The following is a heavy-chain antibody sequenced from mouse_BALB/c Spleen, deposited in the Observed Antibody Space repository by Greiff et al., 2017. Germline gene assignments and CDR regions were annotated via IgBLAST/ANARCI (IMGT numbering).Heavy chain of an antibody. CDR3: ASYGNPAY. D-gene: IGHD2-1*01. CDR2: IWAGGST. V-gene: IGHV2-9*02. CDR1: GFSLTSYG. J-gene: IGHJ3*01. Sequence: VQGVESGPGLVAPSQSLSITCTVSGFSLTSYGVHWVRQPPGKGLEWLGVIWAGGSTNYNSALMSRLSISKDNSKSQVFLKMNSLQTDDTAMYYCASYGNPAYWGQGTLVTVSA.